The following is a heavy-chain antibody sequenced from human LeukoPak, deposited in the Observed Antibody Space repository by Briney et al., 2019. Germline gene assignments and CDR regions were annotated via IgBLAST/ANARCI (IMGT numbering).Heavy chain of an antibody. CDR1: GASIYTYY. D-gene: IGHD5-12*01. CDR3: ARLSGNFWYFDY. Sequence: SETLSLTCTVSGASIYTYYWSWIRQPVGKGLEFIGRIYTGGGTNYNPSLKSRVSMSVDTSKNQFSLRLNSVTAADTAVYYCARLSGNFWYFDYWGQGTLVTVSS. CDR2: IYTGGGT. V-gene: IGHV4-4*07. J-gene: IGHJ4*02.